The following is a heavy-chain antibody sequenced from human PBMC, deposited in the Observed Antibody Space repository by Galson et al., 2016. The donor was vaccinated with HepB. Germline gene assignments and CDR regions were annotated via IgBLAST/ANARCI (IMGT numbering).Heavy chain of an antibody. D-gene: IGHD1-26*01. Sequence: SVKVSCKASGYTFAKYTVQWLRQAPGQRLEWMGWINTGDGTTKYSQKFQGRVTFTRDTSASTAYMELSSLRSEDTAVYYCVRAVAATFRFDFWGPGTLVTVSS. CDR1: GYTFAKYT. CDR3: VRAVAATFRFDF. CDR2: INTGDGTT. V-gene: IGHV1-3*04. J-gene: IGHJ4*02.